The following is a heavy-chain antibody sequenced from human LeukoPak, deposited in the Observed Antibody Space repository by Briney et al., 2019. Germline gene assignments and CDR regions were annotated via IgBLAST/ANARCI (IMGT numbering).Heavy chain of an antibody. Sequence: GGSLRLSCSVSGFTFSTYVMHWVRQAPGKGLEYVSAISSNGDNTYYADSVKGRFAISRDNSKHTLYLQMSSLRADDTAVYYCVRGTGYWGQGTLVTVSS. CDR3: VRGTGY. CDR1: GFTFSTYV. CDR2: ISSNGDNT. J-gene: IGHJ4*02. V-gene: IGHV3-64D*06.